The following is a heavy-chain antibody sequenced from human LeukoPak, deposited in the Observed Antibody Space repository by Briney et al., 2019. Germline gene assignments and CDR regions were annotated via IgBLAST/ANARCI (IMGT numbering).Heavy chain of an antibody. J-gene: IGHJ4*02. V-gene: IGHV4-4*07. CDR2: IYTSGST. Sequence: KSSETLSLTCTVSGGSISSYYWSWIRQPAGKGLEWIGRIYTSGSTNYNPSLKSRVTMSVDTSKNQFSLKLSSVTAADTAVYYCARVAVNSYYYGSGSYYAGYYFDYWGQGTLVTVSS. D-gene: IGHD3-10*01. CDR1: GGSISSYY. CDR3: ARVAVNSYYYGSGSYYAGYYFDY.